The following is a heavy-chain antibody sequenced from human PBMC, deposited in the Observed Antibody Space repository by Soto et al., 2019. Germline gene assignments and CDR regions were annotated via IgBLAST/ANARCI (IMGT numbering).Heavy chain of an antibody. CDR3: AGVVQLGSGAFDI. CDR2: INPSGGST. Sequence: ASVKVSCKASGYTFTSYYMHWVRQAPGQGLEWMGIINPSGGSTSYAQKFQGRVTMARDTSTSTVYMELSSLRSEDTAVYYCAGVVQLGSGAFDIWGQGTMVTVSS. V-gene: IGHV1-46*01. J-gene: IGHJ3*02. CDR1: GYTFTSYY. D-gene: IGHD6-13*01.